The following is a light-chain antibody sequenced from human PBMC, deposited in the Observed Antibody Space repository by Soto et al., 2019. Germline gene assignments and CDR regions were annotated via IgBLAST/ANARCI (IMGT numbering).Light chain of an antibody. J-gene: IGKJ4*01. CDR3: QQYNNWPLT. CDR2: GVS. Sequence: EIVMTQSPATLSVSPGETATLSCRASQSVSSNFAWYQQKPGQAPRLLIYGVSTRATGIPARFSVCGSGTEFTLTISSLQSEDFALYYCQQYNNWPLTFGGGTKVEIK. CDR1: QSVSSN. V-gene: IGKV3-15*01.